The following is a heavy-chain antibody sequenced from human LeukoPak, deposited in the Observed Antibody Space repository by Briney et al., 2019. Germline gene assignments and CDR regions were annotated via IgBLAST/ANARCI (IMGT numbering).Heavy chain of an antibody. V-gene: IGHV4-39*07. J-gene: IGHJ4*02. CDR1: GASISSGSNY. CDR3: ARGGYFDISGYPNFEY. Sequence: SETLSLTCSVSGASISSGSNYWGWIRQPPGKTLEWIGSIYSSGSTYYNPSLKSRVIIIIDTPKNHFSLTLSSVTAADTAVYYCARGGYFDISGYPNFEYWGQGTLVTVSS. D-gene: IGHD3-22*01. CDR2: IYSSGST.